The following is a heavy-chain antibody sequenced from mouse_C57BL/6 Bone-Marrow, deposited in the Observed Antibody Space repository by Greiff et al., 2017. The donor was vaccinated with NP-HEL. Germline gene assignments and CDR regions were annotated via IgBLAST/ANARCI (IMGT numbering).Heavy chain of an antibody. Sequence: VQLQQPGAELVKPGASVKLSCKASGYTFTSYWMQWVKQRPGQGLEWIGEIDPSDSYTNYNQKFKGKATLTVDTSSSTAYMQLSSLTSEDSAVYYCARQLRLRKFAYWGQGTLVTVSA. CDR2: IDPSDSYT. D-gene: IGHD3-2*02. J-gene: IGHJ3*01. CDR1: GYTFTSYW. V-gene: IGHV1-50*01. CDR3: ARQLRLRKFAY.